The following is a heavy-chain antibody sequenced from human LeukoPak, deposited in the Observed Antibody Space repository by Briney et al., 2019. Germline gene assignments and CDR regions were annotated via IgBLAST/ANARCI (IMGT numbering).Heavy chain of an antibody. CDR1: GFTFSSYA. J-gene: IGHJ2*01. CDR2: IGDSGGST. Sequence: GGSLRLSCAASGFTFSSYAMSWVRQAPGKGLEWVSSIGDSGGSTYYADSVKGRFTVFRDNSKNTLYLQMNRLRAEDTAVYYCAKIGPNWYFDLWGRGTLVTVSS. V-gene: IGHV3-23*01. CDR3: AKIGPNWYFDL.